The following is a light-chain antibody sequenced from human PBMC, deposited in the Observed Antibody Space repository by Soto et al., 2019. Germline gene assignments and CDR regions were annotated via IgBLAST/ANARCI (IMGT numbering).Light chain of an antibody. J-gene: IGKJ2*01. CDR3: QQYYSTPYT. CDR1: QSVFFTSINKNQ. V-gene: IGKV4-1*01. CDR2: WAS. Sequence: IVMTQSPDSLAVSLGETATINCKSSQSVFFTSINKNQLAWYQQRPGQPPKLLIYWASTRESGVPDRFSGSESGTDFSLTISSLQAEDVAVYYCQQYYSTPYTFGQGTRLEIK.